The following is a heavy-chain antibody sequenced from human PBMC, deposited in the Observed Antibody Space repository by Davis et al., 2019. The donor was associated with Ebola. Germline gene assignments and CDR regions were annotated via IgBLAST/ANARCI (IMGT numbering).Heavy chain of an antibody. D-gene: IGHD3-22*01. V-gene: IGHV2-5*01. CDR2: IYWNDDK. CDR3: ARPQYYYDSSGYRNWFDP. CDR1: GFSLSTSGVG. Sequence: SGPTLVKPTQTLTLTCTFSGFSLSTSGVGVGWIRQPPGKALEWLALIYWNDDKRYSPSLKSRLTITKDTSKNQVVLTMTNMDPVDTATYYCARPQYYYDSSGYRNWFDPWGQGTLVTVSS. J-gene: IGHJ5*02.